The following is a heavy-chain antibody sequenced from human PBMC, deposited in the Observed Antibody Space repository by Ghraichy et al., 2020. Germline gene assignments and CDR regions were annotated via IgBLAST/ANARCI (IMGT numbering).Heavy chain of an antibody. J-gene: IGHJ4*02. CDR3: ARGWGRFDY. CDR2: IKYDGSAE. V-gene: IGHV3-7*01. Sequence: GGSLRLSCAASGFAYNSYWMNWVRQAQGKGLEWVAYIKYDGSAEYYVDSVKGRFAISRDNAKNSLFLQMNSLRAEDTAVYYCARGWGRFDYWGQGTLVTVSS. D-gene: IGHD2-21*02. CDR1: GFAYNSYW.